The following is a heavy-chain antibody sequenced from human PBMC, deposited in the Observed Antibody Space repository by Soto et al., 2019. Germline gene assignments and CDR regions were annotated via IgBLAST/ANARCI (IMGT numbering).Heavy chain of an antibody. CDR2: IIPIFGTA. Sequence: QVQLVQSGAEVKKPGSSVKVSCKASGGTFSSYAISWVRQAPGQGLEWMGGIIPIFGTANYAQKFQGRVTITADESTSTAYMELSSLRSEDTAVYYCARGSSPPPGLYYYYGMDVWGQGTTVTVSS. V-gene: IGHV1-69*01. D-gene: IGHD1-26*01. J-gene: IGHJ6*02. CDR1: GGTFSSYA. CDR3: ARGSSPPPGLYYYYGMDV.